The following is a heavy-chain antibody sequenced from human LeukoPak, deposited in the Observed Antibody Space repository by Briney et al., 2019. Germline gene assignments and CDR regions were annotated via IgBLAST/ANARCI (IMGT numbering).Heavy chain of an antibody. D-gene: IGHD1-20*01. CDR1: GFTFSSYS. J-gene: IGHJ4*02. CDR3: AKKMSITAASQVDY. V-gene: IGHV3-23*01. Sequence: GGSLRLSCAASGFTFSSYSMSWVRQAPGKGLEWVSAISSSGGSTDYTDSVKGRFTISRDNSKNTLYLQMNSLRAEDTAVYYCAKKMSITAASQVDYGGQEPLVTVSS. CDR2: ISSSGGST.